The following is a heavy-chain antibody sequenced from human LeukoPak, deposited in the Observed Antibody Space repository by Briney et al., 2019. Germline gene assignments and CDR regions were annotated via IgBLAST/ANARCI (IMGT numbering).Heavy chain of an antibody. CDR2: IWYDGSNK. D-gene: IGHD3-22*01. V-gene: IGHV3-33*01. CDR3: ARDSYYYDSSGYYYYYYGMDV. J-gene: IGHJ6*02. CDR1: GFTFSSYG. Sequence: QAGRSLRLSCAASGFTFSSYGMHWVRQAPGKGLEWVAVIWYDGSNKYYADSVKGRFTISRDNSKNTLYLQMNSLRAEDTAAYYCARDSYYYDSSGYYYYYYGMDVWGQGTTVTVSS.